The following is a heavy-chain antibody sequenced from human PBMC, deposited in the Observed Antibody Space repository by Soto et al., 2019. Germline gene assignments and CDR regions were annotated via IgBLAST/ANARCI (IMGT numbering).Heavy chain of an antibody. CDR2: ISQVGRA. V-gene: IGHV4-34*01. CDR1: GNSFSGYF. CDR3: ARGYGYFRQ. Sequence: PSETLSLTCDVSGNSFSGYFCSWLRQPPGKGLEWIGEISQVGRARYNPSLETRITISVDTSKTQFSLNLTSVTDADTAVYYCARGYGYFRQWGQGALVTVSS. J-gene: IGHJ4*02. D-gene: IGHD4-17*01.